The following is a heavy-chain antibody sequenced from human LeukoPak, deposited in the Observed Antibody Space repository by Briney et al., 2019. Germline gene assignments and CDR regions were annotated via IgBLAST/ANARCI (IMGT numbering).Heavy chain of an antibody. D-gene: IGHD2-15*01. CDR3: ARHCCSGPAKRVFDI. CDR1: GGSIISSDYH. V-gene: IGHV4-39*01. CDR2: ISYSGNT. Sequence: PSETLSLTCTVSGGSIISSDYHWGWVRQPPGKGLEWIGTISYSGNTDYNPSLRSRVTISVDTSNDQFSLRLGSVTAADTAVYHCARHCCSGPAKRVFDIWGQGTMVTVSS. J-gene: IGHJ3*02.